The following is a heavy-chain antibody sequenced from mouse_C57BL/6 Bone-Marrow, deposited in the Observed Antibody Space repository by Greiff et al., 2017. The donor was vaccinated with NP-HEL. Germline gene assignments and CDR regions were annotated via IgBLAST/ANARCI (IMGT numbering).Heavy chain of an antibody. D-gene: IGHD1-1*01. Sequence: QVQLQQSGAELVKPGASVKLSCKASGYTFTSYWMHWVKQRPGQGLEWIGMIHPNSGSTNYNEKFKSKATLTVDKSSSTAYMQLSSLTSEDSAVYYCARGRVITHRFAYWGQGTLVTVSA. V-gene: IGHV1-64*01. CDR1: GYTFTSYW. J-gene: IGHJ3*01. CDR3: ARGRVITHRFAY. CDR2: IHPNSGST.